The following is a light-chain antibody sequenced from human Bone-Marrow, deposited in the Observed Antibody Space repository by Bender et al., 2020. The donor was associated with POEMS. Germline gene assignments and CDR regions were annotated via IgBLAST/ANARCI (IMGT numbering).Light chain of an antibody. CDR1: RSDVGSYNL. J-gene: IGLJ1*01. CDR3: CSYTGSTDFDV. CDR2: EVS. V-gene: IGLV2-23*02. Sequence: QSALTQPASVSGSPGQSITIPCTGTRSDVGSYNLVSWYQQHPGKAPKLIIYEVSKRPSGISSRFSGSKLGNTASLTISGLQAEDEADYYCCSYTGSTDFDVFGTGTKVTV.